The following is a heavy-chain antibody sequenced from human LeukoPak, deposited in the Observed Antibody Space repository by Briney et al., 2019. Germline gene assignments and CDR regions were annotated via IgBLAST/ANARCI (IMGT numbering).Heavy chain of an antibody. Sequence: SETLSLTCTVSGGSISSYYWSWIRQPPGKGLEWIGSIYYSGSTYYNPSLKSRVTISVDTSKNQFSLKLSSVTAADTAVYYCARETQGYYYSCGYIDYWGQGTLVTVSS. CDR3: ARETQGYYYSCGYIDY. CDR1: GGSISSYY. J-gene: IGHJ4*02. D-gene: IGHD3-22*01. CDR2: IYYSGST. V-gene: IGHV4-59*12.